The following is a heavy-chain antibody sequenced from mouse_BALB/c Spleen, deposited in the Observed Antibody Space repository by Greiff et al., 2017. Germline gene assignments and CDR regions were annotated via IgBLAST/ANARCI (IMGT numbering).Heavy chain of an antibody. V-gene: IGHV5-12-1*01. D-gene: IGHD1-2*01. CDR3: ASPTAGAMDY. J-gene: IGHJ4*01. Sequence: DVKLVESGGGLVKPGGSLKLSCAASGFAFSSYDMSWVRQTPEKRLEWVAYISSGGGSTYYPDTVKGRFTISRDNAKNTLYLQMSSLKSEDTAMYYCASPTAGAMDYWGQGTSVTVSS. CDR1: GFAFSSYD. CDR2: ISSGGGST.